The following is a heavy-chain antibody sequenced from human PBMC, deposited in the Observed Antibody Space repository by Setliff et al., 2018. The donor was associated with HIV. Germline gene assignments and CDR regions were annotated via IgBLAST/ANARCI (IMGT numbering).Heavy chain of an antibody. J-gene: IGHJ4*02. D-gene: IGHD4-17*01. Sequence: PSETLSLTCSVSGVSVSSVNYYWSWIRQPPGKGLEWIGYIHYTGSTTYNPSLKSRVTISVDTSKNQFSLELSSVTAADTAIYYCARRIYGNNPYFDYWSQGTLVTVSS. V-gene: IGHV4-61*01. CDR2: IHYTGST. CDR3: ARRIYGNNPYFDY. CDR1: GVSVSSVNYY.